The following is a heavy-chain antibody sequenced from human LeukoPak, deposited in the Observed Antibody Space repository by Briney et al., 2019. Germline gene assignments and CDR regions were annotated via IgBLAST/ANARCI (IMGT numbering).Heavy chain of an antibody. D-gene: IGHD3-9*01. J-gene: IGHJ6*03. V-gene: IGHV1-18*01. CDR2: ISACNGNT. CDR1: GYTFTSYG. Sequence: ASVEVSCKASGYTFTSYGISWVRQAPGQGLEWMGWISACNGNTNYAQKLQGRVTMTTDTSTSTAYMELRSLRSDDTAVYYCARGGLRYFDCLYPPYYYYYYMDVWGKGTTVTISS. CDR3: ARGGLRYFDCLYPPYYYYYYMDV.